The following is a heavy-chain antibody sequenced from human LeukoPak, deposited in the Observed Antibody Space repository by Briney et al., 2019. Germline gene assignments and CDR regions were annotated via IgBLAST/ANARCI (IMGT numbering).Heavy chain of an antibody. D-gene: IGHD5-24*01. CDR2: ISHDARIK. CDR1: GFNFDNFA. V-gene: IGHV3-30*04. Sequence: PGGSLRLSCVVSGFNFDNFAMHWARQPLGKGLEWVAVISHDARIKYYADSMKGRITISRDNSKNTLFLQMNNLRTEDTAVYFCARPSPPGDGYNPPDHWGQGTLVTVSS. CDR3: ARPSPPGDGYNPPDH. J-gene: IGHJ4*02.